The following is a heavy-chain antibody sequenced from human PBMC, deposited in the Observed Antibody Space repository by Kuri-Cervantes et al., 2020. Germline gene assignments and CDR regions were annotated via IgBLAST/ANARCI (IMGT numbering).Heavy chain of an antibody. D-gene: IGHD6-13*01. CDR2: ISSSSSTI. CDR1: RFTFSIYT. J-gene: IGHJ4*02. Sequence: GESLKISCAASRFTFSIYTMNWVRQAPGKGLEWVSYISSSSSTIYYADSVKGRFTVSRDNAKNSLYLQMNSLRAEDTAVYYCARDAAADTLGYWGQGTLVTVSS. CDR3: ARDAAADTLGY. V-gene: IGHV3-48*04.